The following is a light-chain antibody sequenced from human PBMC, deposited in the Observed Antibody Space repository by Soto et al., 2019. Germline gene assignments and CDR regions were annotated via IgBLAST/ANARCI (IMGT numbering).Light chain of an antibody. CDR2: GAS. Sequence: EIVMTQSPATLSVSPGERATLSCRASQSVSGNLAWYQQKPGQAPRLLIYGASTRATGLPARFSGSGSGTEFTLNISRLQSEDFALYYCQQYDDWPFTFGPGTKVDIK. J-gene: IGKJ3*01. CDR3: QQYDDWPFT. CDR1: QSVSGN. V-gene: IGKV3-15*01.